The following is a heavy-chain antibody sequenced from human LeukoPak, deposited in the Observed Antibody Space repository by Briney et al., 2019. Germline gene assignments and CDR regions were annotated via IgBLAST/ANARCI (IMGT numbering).Heavy chain of an antibody. CDR1: GLNFSSYG. CDR3: AKITALSPGAFDY. Sequence: GGSLRLSCAMSGLNFSSYGIHWVRQAPGKGLEWVAFIRYDGNKKDYADSVKGRFTISRDNSKKTLYLQMNSLRTEDTAVYYCAKITALSPGAFDYWGQGTLVTVSS. J-gene: IGHJ4*02. CDR2: IRYDGNKK. V-gene: IGHV3-30*02. D-gene: IGHD2-21*02.